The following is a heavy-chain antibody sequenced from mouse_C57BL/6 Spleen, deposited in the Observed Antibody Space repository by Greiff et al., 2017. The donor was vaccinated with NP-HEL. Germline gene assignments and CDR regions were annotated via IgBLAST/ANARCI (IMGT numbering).Heavy chain of an antibody. J-gene: IGHJ1*03. CDR1: GYTFTSYW. CDR3: ARSGITTVVATGRYFDV. V-gene: IGHV1-69*01. Sequence: QVQLQQPGAELVMLGASVKLSCKASGYTFTSYWMHWVKQRPGQGLEWIGEIDPSDSYTNYNQKFKGKSTLTVDKSSSKASMQLSSLTSEDSAVLYCARSGITTVVATGRYFDVWGTGTTVTVSS. D-gene: IGHD1-1*01. CDR2: IDPSDSYT.